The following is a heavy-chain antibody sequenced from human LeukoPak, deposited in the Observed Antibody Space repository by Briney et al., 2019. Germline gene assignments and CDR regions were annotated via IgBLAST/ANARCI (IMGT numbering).Heavy chain of an antibody. V-gene: IGHV4-59*08. CDR2: IYYSGST. Sequence: SETLSLTCTVSGGSISSYYWSWIRQPPGKGLEWIGYIYYSGSTNYNPSLKSRVTISVDTSKNQFSLKLSSVTAADTAVYYCARHPPTRDSSGYYSGCWGQGTLVTVSS. CDR3: ARHPPTRDSSGYYSGC. J-gene: IGHJ4*02. CDR1: GGSISSYY. D-gene: IGHD3-22*01.